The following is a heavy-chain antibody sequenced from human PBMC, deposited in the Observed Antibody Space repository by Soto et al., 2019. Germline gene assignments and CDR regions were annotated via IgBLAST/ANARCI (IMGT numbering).Heavy chain of an antibody. CDR2: ISGSGGST. D-gene: IGHD3-22*01. V-gene: IGHV3-23*01. J-gene: IGHJ1*01. CDR3: AKLRGDSSGYYPEYFQH. Sequence: GGSLRLSCAASGFTFSSYAMSWVRQAPGKGLEWVSAISGSGGSTYYADSVKGRFTISRDNSKNTLYLQMNSLRAEDTAVYYCAKLRGDSSGYYPEYFQHWGQGTLVTVSS. CDR1: GFTFSSYA.